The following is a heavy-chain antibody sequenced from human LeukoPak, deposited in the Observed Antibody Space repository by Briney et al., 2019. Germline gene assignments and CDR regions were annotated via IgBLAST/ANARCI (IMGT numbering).Heavy chain of an antibody. CDR3: ARTSTHYYYGMDV. Sequence: SVKVSCKASGGTFSSYAISWVRQAPGQGLEGMGRIIPILGIANYAQKFQGRVTITADKSTSTAYMELSSLRSEDTAVYYCARTSTHYYYGMDVWGQGTTVTVSS. D-gene: IGHD2-2*01. CDR1: GGTFSSYA. CDR2: IIPILGIA. J-gene: IGHJ6*02. V-gene: IGHV1-69*04.